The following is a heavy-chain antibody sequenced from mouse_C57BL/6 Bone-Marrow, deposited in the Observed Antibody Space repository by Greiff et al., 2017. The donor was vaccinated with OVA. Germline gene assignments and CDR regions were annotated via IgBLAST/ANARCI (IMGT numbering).Heavy chain of an antibody. D-gene: IGHD1-1*01. CDR1: GVDFSRYW. CDR3: ASYYYVSSYFAY. J-gene: IGHJ3*01. CDR2: INPDSSTI. Sequence: ASGGVDFSRYWMSWVRRAPGKGLEWIGEINPDSSTINYAPSLKDKFIISRDNAKNTLYLQMSKVRSEDTALDYCASYYYVSSYFAYWGQGTLVTVSA. V-gene: IGHV4-1*01.